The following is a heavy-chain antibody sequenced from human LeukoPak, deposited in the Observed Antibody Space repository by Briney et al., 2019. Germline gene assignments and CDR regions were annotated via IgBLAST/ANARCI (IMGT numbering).Heavy chain of an antibody. Sequence: ASVKVSCKASGYTFTSYGISWVRQAPGQGLEWMGWINTHNGATNYAQHFQGRVTMTTDTAVTTAYMDLDGLKSDDAAVYFCARGPIGGLRKGFDIWGQGTLVTVSS. CDR1: GYTFTSYG. CDR2: INTHNGAT. D-gene: IGHD1-26*01. CDR3: ARGPIGGLRKGFDI. V-gene: IGHV1-18*01. J-gene: IGHJ4*02.